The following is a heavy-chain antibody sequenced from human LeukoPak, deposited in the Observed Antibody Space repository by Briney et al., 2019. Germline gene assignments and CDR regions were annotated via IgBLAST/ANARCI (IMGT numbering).Heavy chain of an antibody. V-gene: IGHV1-69*08. CDR2: ITPVINTA. CDR3: ARVNLRGSNYNWFDP. D-gene: IGHD1-26*01. J-gene: IGHJ5*02. CDR1: GGTFLSHT. Sequence: GASVKVSCKTSGGTFLSHTFSWVRPAPGQGLEWMGKITPVINTANYAQTFQGRVSIYADKSTTTVYMDLSGLRPDDTAVYYCARVNLRGSNYNWFDPWGQGTLVTVAS.